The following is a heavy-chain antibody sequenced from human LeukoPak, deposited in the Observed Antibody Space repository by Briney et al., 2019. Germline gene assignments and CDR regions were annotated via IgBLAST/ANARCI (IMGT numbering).Heavy chain of an antibody. Sequence: GGSLRDSCAASGFIFYDFAMHWVRQPPGKGLEWVSTISWNSDIILYADSVKGRFTISRDNDRNSLYLEMNSLRPEDTALYYCVKSGGYYYMGAWGK. CDR2: ISWNSDII. CDR3: VKSGGYYYMGA. D-gene: IGHD2-15*01. J-gene: IGHJ6*03. CDR1: GFIFYDFA. V-gene: IGHV3-9*01.